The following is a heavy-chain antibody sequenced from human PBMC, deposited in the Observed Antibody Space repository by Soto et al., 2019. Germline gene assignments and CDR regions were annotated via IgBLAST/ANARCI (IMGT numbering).Heavy chain of an antibody. CDR1: GFTFRSYW. J-gene: IGHJ4*02. CDR3: ASRGSSVNFDA. D-gene: IGHD6-25*01. V-gene: IGHV3-74*01. Sequence: EVQLVESGGGLVQPGGSLRLSCAASGFTFRSYWMQWVRQAPGKGLVWVSWINSDGSSTSYADSVKGRFTISRDNAKNTLYLRMNSLGAEDTAVYYCASRGSSVNFDAWGQGTLVSVSS. CDR2: INSDGSST.